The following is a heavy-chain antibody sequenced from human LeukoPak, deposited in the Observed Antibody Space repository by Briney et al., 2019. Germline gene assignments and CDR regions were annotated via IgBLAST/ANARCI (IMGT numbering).Heavy chain of an antibody. J-gene: IGHJ6*03. V-gene: IGHV4-38-2*01. CDR3: ARLRSGPTSYYYYYMDV. Sequence: SETLSLTCGVSGYFISSGYYWGWIRQPPGKGLEWIGRMFHSGSTYYNPSLKSRVTISVDKSKNEFSLKLTSVTAADTAVYYCARLRSGPTSYYYYYMDVWGKGTTVTVSS. CDR2: MFHSGST. CDR1: GYFISSGYY. D-gene: IGHD3-10*01.